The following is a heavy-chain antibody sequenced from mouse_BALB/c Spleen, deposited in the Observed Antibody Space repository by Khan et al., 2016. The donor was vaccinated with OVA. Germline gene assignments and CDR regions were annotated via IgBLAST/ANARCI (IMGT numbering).Heavy chain of an antibody. CDR1: GFTFSNYA. CDR3: ARDYWFAY. Sequence: EVELVESGGGLVKPGGSLKLSCAASGFTFSNYAMSWVRQTPEKGLEWVASIGSGGSTYYPDSVKGRFTISRDNARNILYLQMSSLRSEDTAIYYCARDYWFAYWGQGTLVTVSA. J-gene: IGHJ3*01. CDR2: IGSGGST. V-gene: IGHV5-6-5*01.